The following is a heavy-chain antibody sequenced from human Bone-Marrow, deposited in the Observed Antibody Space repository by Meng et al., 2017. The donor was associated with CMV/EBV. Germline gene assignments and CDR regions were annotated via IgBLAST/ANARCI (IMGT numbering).Heavy chain of an antibody. CDR3: ARGGRWGYQLLLGPGGYFDY. CDR1: GYTFTSYG. V-gene: IGHV1-18*01. CDR2: ISAYNGNT. J-gene: IGHJ4*02. Sequence: ASVKVSCKASGYTFTSYGISWVRQAPGQGLEWMGWISAYNGNTNYAQKIQGRVTMTTDTSTSTAYMELRSLRSDDTAVYYCARGGRWGYQLLLGPGGYFDYWGQGTLVTVSS. D-gene: IGHD2-2*01.